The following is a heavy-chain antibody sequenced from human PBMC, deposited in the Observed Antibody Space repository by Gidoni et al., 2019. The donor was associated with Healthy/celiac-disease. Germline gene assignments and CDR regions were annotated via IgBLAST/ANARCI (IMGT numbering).Heavy chain of an antibody. V-gene: IGHV3-15*01. Sequence: EVQLVESGGGLVKPGGSLRLSCAASGFTFSNAWMSWVRQAPGKGLEWVGRIKRETEGGATDHAAPLKGRFTISRNDSKNTLFLQLNGLKTEDTAVYYCTTLTGSYYLGDYYYYMDVWGKGTTVTVSS. CDR1: GFTFSNAW. D-gene: IGHD1-26*01. CDR2: IKRETEGGAT. CDR3: TTLTGSYYLGDYYYYMDV. J-gene: IGHJ6*03.